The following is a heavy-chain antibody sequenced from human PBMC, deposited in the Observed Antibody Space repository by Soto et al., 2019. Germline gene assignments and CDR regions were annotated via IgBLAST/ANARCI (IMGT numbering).Heavy chain of an antibody. J-gene: IGHJ6*03. CDR3: ARDASGSENYYYYYMDV. CDR2: IYSGGST. V-gene: IGHV3-66*01. CDR1: GFTVSSNY. D-gene: IGHD3-10*01. Sequence: EVQLVESGGGLVQPGGSLRLSCAASGFTVSSNYMSWVRQAPGKGLEWVSVIYSGGSTYYADSVKGRFTISRDNSKNTLYLQMNSLRAEDTAVYYCARDASGSENYYYYYMDVWGKGTTVTVSS.